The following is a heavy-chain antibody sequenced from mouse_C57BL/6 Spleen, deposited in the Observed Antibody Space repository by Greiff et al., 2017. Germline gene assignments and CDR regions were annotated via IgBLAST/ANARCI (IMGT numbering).Heavy chain of an antibody. D-gene: IGHD3-2*01. V-gene: IGHV1-54*01. CDR1: GYAFTNYL. J-gene: IGHJ1*03. Sequence: VQLQQSGAELVRPGTSVKVSCKASGYAFTNYLIEWVKQRPGQGLEWIGVINPGSGGTNYNEKFKGKATLTADKSSSTAYMQLSSLTSVDSAVFFCARRQGGWYFAVWGTGTTVTVSA. CDR2: INPGSGGT. CDR3: ARRQGGWYFAV.